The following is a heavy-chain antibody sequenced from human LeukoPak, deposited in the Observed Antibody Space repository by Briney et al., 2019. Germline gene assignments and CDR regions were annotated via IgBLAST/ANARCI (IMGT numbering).Heavy chain of an antibody. D-gene: IGHD5-24*01. V-gene: IGHV4-38-2*01. CDR3: ASYKSRSWDAFDI. J-gene: IGHJ3*02. CDR2: IYHSGST. CDR1: GYSISSGYY. Sequence: SETLSLTCAVSGYSISSGYYWGWIRQPPGKGLEWIESIYHSGSTYYNPSLKSRVTISVDTSKNQFSLKLSSVTAADTAVYYCASYKSRSWDAFDIWGQGTMVTVSS.